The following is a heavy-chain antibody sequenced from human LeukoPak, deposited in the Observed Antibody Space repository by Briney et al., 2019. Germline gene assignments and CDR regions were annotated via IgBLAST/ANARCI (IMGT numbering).Heavy chain of an antibody. D-gene: IGHD3-10*01. J-gene: IGHJ4*02. V-gene: IGHV4-59*08. Sequence: PSETLSLTCTVSGGSISSDYWSWIRQPPGKGLEWIGYIYYSVSTNYNPSRKSRVTISVDTSKNQFSLKLSSVTAADTAVYYCARHVYYGSGSYYGGFDYWGQGTLVTVSS. CDR2: IYYSVST. CDR3: ARHVYYGSGSYYGGFDY. CDR1: GGSISSDY.